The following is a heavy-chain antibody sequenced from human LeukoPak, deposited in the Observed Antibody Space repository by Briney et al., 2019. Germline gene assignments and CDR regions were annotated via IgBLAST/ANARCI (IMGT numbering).Heavy chain of an antibody. Sequence: GGTLRLSCAASGFTFSSYGMSWVRQAPGKGLEWVSAISGSGGSTYYADSVKGRFTISRDNAKNSLYLQMNSLRAEDTAVYYCARLEGGSYYYFDYWGQGTLVTVSS. D-gene: IGHD1-26*01. J-gene: IGHJ4*02. CDR3: ARLEGGSYYYFDY. CDR1: GFTFSSYG. CDR2: ISGSGGST. V-gene: IGHV3-23*01.